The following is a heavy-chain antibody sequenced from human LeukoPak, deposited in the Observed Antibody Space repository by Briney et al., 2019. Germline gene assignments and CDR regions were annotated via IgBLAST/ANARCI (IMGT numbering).Heavy chain of an antibody. CDR2: IRSKANNYAT. Sequence: GGSLKLSCAASGFTFSGSAMHWVRQASGTGLEWVGRIRSKANNYATAYAASVKGRFTISRDDSKNTAYLQMNSLKTEDTAVYYCTKPPSDDGGAIDYWGQGTLVTVSS. CDR3: TKPPSDDGGAIDY. D-gene: IGHD4-23*01. V-gene: IGHV3-73*01. CDR1: GFTFSGSA. J-gene: IGHJ4*02.